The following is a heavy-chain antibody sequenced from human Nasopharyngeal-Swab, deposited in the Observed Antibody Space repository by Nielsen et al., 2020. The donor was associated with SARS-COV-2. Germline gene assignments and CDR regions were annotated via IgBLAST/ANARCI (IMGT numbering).Heavy chain of an antibody. V-gene: IGHV3-11*04. CDR3: ATYGGNSDYFDN. J-gene: IGHJ4*02. CDR1: GSTFSDYY. Sequence: GGSLRLSCAASGSTFSDYYMSWIRQAPGKGLEWISYISRSGNTIYSGNTIYYAGAVKGRFTVSRDDAKNSLYLQMNSLRAEDTAVYYCATYGGNSDYFDNWGQGTRVTVSS. D-gene: IGHD4-23*01. CDR2: ISRSGNTIYSGNTI.